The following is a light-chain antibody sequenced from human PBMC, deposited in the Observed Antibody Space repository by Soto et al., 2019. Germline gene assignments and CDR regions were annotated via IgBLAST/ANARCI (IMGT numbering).Light chain of an antibody. J-gene: IGLJ1*01. Sequence: QSVLTQPPSASGSPGQSVTISCTGTSSDVGSYNYVSWYQQKPGKAPKLIIYEVSKRPPGVPDRFSGSKSGNTASLSVSGLQAEDDGDYYCSSYAGSNIYVFGPGTPLNVL. CDR3: SSYAGSNIYV. V-gene: IGLV2-8*01. CDR1: SSDVGSYNY. CDR2: EVS.